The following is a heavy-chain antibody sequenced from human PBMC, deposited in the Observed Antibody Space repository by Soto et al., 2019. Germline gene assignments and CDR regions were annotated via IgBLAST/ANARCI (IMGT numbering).Heavy chain of an antibody. D-gene: IGHD3-10*01. CDR3: ARPHSGSGNSGWFGP. CDR1: GFTFSSYG. V-gene: IGHV3-33*01. CDR2: IWYDGSNK. J-gene: IGHJ5*02. Sequence: QAQLVESGGGVVQPGRSLSLSCAASGFTFSSYGMHWVRQAPGKGLEWVALIWYDGSNKYYADSVKGRFTVSRDNSKKALYLQVNSLRAEDTAVYYWARPHSGSGNSGWFGPWGQGTLVTVSS.